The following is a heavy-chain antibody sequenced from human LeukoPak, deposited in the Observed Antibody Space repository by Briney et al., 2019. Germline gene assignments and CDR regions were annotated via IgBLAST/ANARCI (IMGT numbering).Heavy chain of an antibody. Sequence: GGSLRLPCAATGFTFSSYAMSWVRQAPGKGLEWVSAISGSGGSTYYADSVKGRFTISRDNAKNTLYLQMNSLRAEDTAVYFCARVATGSYDWFDPWGQGTLVTVSS. V-gene: IGHV3-23*01. D-gene: IGHD3-10*01. CDR1: GFTFSSYA. CDR3: ARVATGSYDWFDP. CDR2: ISGSGGST. J-gene: IGHJ5*02.